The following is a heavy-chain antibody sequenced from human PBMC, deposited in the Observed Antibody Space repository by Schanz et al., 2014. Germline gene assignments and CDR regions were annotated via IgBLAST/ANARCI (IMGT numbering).Heavy chain of an antibody. V-gene: IGHV1-69*04. CDR1: GGTFNSYT. D-gene: IGHD1-26*01. CDR2: IIPILGIA. CDR3: ARDNGRSPAANAFDY. Sequence: QVQLVQSGAEVKKPGSSMKVSCKASGGTFNSYTINWVRQAPGQGLEWMGRIIPILGIANYAQKFQGRVTITADRSTSTAYMELSSLRSEDTAVYYCARDNGRSPAANAFDYWGQGTRXTVSS. J-gene: IGHJ4*02.